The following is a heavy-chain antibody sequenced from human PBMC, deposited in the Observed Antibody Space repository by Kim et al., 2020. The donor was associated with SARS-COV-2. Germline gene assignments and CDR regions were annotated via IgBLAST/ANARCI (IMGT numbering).Heavy chain of an antibody. D-gene: IGHD2-15*01. CDR3: ARGYFMGVAADY. J-gene: IGHJ4*02. Sequence: SDAAYVTGRFTLSRDNAKNSPYRQMSSLRAEDTAVYYCARGYFMGVAADYWGQGTLVTVSS. V-gene: IGHV3-74*01.